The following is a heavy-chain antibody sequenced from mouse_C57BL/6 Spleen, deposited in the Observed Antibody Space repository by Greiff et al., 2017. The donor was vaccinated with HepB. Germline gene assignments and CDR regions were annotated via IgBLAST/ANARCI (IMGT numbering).Heavy chain of an antibody. J-gene: IGHJ1*03. CDR1: GYTFTSYW. V-gene: IGHV1-69*01. CDR2: IDPSDSYT. Sequence: QVQLKQPGAELVMPGASVKLSCKASGYTFTSYWMHWVKQRPGQGLEWIGEIDPSDSYTNYNQKFKGKSTLTVDKSSSTAYMQLSSLTSEDSAVYYCALITTVVARYFDVWGTGTTVTVSS. CDR3: ALITTVVARYFDV. D-gene: IGHD1-1*01.